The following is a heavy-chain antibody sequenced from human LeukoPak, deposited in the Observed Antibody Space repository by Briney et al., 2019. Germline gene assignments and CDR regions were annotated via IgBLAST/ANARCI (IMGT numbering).Heavy chain of an antibody. D-gene: IGHD5-12*01. V-gene: IGHV3-74*03. Sequence: PGGSLRLSCVASGFTLSDHWMYWLRQGPSRGLAHVSRVESDASRTTYADSVKGRFTISRDDAKNTMYLQMNSLRVEDTAVYYCVKGGHKLDIQTTHYYYGLDVWGQGTTVAVS. CDR2: VESDASRT. J-gene: IGHJ6*02. CDR3: VKGGHKLDIQTTHYYYGLDV. CDR1: GFTLSDHW.